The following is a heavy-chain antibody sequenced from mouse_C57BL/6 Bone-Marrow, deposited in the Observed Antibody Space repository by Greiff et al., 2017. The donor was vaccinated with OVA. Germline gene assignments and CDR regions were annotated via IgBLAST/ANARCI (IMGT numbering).Heavy chain of an antibody. Sequence: EVKLMESGGGLVQPGGSLKLSCAASGFTFSDYYMYWVRQTPEKRLEWVAYISNGGGSTYYPDTVKGRFTISRDNAKNTLYLQMSRLKSEDTAMYYCARQRAMDYWGQGTSVTVSS. CDR1: GFTFSDYY. V-gene: IGHV5-12*01. CDR2: ISNGGGST. CDR3: ARQRAMDY. J-gene: IGHJ4*01.